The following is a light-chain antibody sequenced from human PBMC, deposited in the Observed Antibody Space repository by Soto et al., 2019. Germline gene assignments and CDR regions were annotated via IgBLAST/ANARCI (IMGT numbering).Light chain of an antibody. CDR2: GAY. V-gene: IGKV3-20*01. Sequence: EIVLTQSPGTLSLSPGERATLSCRASQSVNNNYLAWYQQKRGQAPRLLVYGAYPRATGIPDRFSGSVSGPDFTLNISRLEPEDFAVYYCQQYGRSLTFGGGTKVEIK. CDR3: QQYGRSLT. CDR1: QSVNNNY. J-gene: IGKJ4*01.